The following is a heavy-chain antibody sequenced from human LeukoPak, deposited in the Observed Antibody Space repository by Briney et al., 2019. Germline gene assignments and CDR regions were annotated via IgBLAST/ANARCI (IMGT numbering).Heavy chain of an antibody. CDR3: AALGGSIY. D-gene: IGHD1-26*01. CDR2: MGTAGDT. V-gene: IGHV3-13*01. CDR1: GFTFSSYD. Sequence: GGSLRLSCAASGFTFSSYDVHWVRQATGRGLEWVSAMGTAGDTYYAGSVKGRFTISREDAKNSFYLQMNSLRAGDTSVYYCAALGGSIYWGQGTVVTVSS. J-gene: IGHJ4*02.